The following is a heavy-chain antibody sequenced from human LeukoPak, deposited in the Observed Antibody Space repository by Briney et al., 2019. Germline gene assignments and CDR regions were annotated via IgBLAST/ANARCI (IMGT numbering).Heavy chain of an antibody. V-gene: IGHV4-4*07. D-gene: IGHD5-18*01. Sequence: SKTLSLTCTVSGGSISSYYWSWIRQPPGKGLEWIGRIYTSGSTNYNPSLKSRVTMSVDTSKNQFSLKLSSVTAADTAVYYCVRGDSYCFYYWGQGTLVTVSS. CDR3: VRGDSYCFYY. CDR1: GGSISSYY. J-gene: IGHJ4*02. CDR2: IYTSGST.